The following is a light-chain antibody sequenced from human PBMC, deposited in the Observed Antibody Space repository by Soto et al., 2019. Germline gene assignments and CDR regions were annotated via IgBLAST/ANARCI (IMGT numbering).Light chain of an antibody. CDR2: LTS. J-gene: IGKJ4*01. Sequence: EIVMTQSPATLSVSPGERATLFCRASQSVDSSVAWYQRKPGQTPRLLIYLTSTRATGIPARFSGSGSGTEFTLTISSLQSEDFAVYYCQQYNNWPLTFGGGTKVDIK. CDR1: QSVDSS. V-gene: IGKV3-15*01. CDR3: QQYNNWPLT.